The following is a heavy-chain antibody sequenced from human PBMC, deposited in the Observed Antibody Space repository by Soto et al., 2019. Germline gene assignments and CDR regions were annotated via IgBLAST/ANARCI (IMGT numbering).Heavy chain of an antibody. Sequence: PSETLSLTCAVYGGSFSAYYWSWIRQPPGKGLEWIGEINHSGSTNYNPSLKSRVTISVDTSKNQFSLKLSSVTAADTAVYYCARWTYYYDSSGYRDAFDIWGQGTMVTVSS. CDR2: INHSGST. J-gene: IGHJ3*02. CDR1: GGSFSAYY. V-gene: IGHV4-34*01. D-gene: IGHD3-22*01. CDR3: ARWTYYYDSSGYRDAFDI.